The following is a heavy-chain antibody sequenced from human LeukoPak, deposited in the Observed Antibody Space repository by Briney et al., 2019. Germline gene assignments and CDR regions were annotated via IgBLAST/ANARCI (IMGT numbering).Heavy chain of an antibody. CDR3: ARLVVTRAYYYYGMDV. J-gene: IGHJ6*02. CDR2: IYYSGST. CDR1: GGSISSGDYY. Sequence: SQTLSLTCTVSGGSISSGDYYWSWIRQPPGKGLEWIGYIYYSGSTYYNPSLKRRVTISVDTSKHQFSLKLGSVTAADTAVYYCARLVVTRAYYYYGMDVWGQGTTVTVSS. D-gene: IGHD4-23*01. V-gene: IGHV4-30-4*01.